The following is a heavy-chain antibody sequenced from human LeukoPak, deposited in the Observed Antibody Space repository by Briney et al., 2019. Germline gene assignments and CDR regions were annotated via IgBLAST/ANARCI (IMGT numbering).Heavy chain of an antibody. D-gene: IGHD3-9*01. CDR2: INPNRGGT. V-gene: IGHV1-2*06. CDR1: GYTFTGYY. J-gene: IGHJ6*03. CDR3: ARGDILTGYYSVYYYYMDV. Sequence: ASVKVSCKASGYTFTGYYMHWVRQAPGQGLEWMGRINPNRGGTNYAQKFQGRVTMTRDTSISTAYMELSRLRSDDTAVYYCARGDILTGYYSVYYYYMDVWGKGTTVTVSS.